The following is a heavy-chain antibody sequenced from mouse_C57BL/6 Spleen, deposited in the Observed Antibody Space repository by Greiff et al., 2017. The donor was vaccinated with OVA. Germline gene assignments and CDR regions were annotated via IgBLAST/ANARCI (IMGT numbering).Heavy chain of an antibody. D-gene: IGHD2-4*01. CDR2: IYPGDGDT. V-gene: IGHV1-82*01. J-gene: IGHJ4*01. CDR1: GYAFSSSW. CDR3: ARGSNDYDEAMDY. Sequence: LVESGPELVKPGASVKISCKASGYAFSSSWMNWVKQRPGKGLEWIGRIYPGDGDTNYNGKFKGKATLTADKSSSTAYMHLSSLTSEDSAVYFCARGSNDYDEAMDYWGQGTSVTVSS.